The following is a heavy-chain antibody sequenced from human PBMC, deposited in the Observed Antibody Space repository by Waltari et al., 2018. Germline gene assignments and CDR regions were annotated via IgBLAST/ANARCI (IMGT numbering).Heavy chain of an antibody. CDR2: IIPILGIA. Sequence: QVQLVQSGAEVKKPGSSVKVSCKASGGTFSSYAISWVRRAPGQGLEWMGRIIPILGIANYAQKFQGRVTITADKSTSTAYMELSSLRSEDTAVYYCARANTRPEQWLVSGPWGQGTLVTVSS. J-gene: IGHJ5*02. CDR1: GGTFSSYA. CDR3: ARANTRPEQWLVSGP. V-gene: IGHV1-69*04. D-gene: IGHD6-19*01.